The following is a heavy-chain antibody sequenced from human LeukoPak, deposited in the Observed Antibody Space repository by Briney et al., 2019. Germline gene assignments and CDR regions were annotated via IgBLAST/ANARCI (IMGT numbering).Heavy chain of an antibody. J-gene: IGHJ6*03. CDR2: IYYTGII. CDR3: ARQGRATVVMYMDD. V-gene: IGHV4-39*01. D-gene: IGHD4-23*01. Sequence: PSETLSLTCTVSGGSISSSSDNWGWIRQPPGKGLEWIGSIYYTGIIYYNPSVMSRVTMSVDTSKNQFSLRLSSVTAADTAMYYCARQGRATVVMYMDDWGKGTTVTVS. CDR1: GGSISSSSDN.